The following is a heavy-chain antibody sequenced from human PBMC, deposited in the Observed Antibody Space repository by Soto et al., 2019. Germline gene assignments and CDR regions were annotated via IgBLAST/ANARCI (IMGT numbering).Heavy chain of an antibody. CDR3: ARSEVATAAPFDY. CDR1: GGTFSSYA. V-gene: IGHV1-69*13. Sequence: GASVKVSCKASGGTFSSYAISWVRQAPGQGLEWMGGIIPIFGTANYAQKFQGRVTITADESTSTAYMDLSSLRSEDTAVYHCARSEVATAAPFDYWGQGTRVTVSS. CDR2: IIPIFGTA. D-gene: IGHD5-12*01. J-gene: IGHJ4*02.